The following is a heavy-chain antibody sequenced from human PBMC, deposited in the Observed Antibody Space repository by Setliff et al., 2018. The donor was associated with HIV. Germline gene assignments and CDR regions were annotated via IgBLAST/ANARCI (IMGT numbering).Heavy chain of an antibody. CDR2: ILYGGTT. V-gene: IGHV4-39*01. Sequence: PSETLSLTCAVSGGSVDSRDYYWGWIRPPPGHGLAWIGNILYGGTTYYTPSLKSRVSISVDTSRNQFSLRLNSVTAADTAVYYCARPTTGLGGGAAFDIWGQGTMVTVSS. CDR3: ARPTTGLGGGAAFDI. D-gene: IGHD1-26*01. CDR1: GGSVDSRDYY. J-gene: IGHJ3*02.